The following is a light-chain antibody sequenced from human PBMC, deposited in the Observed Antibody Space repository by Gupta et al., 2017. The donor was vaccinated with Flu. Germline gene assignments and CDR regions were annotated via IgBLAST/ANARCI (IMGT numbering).Light chain of an antibody. CDR3: QVWDRSTEDVV. CDR1: NIGSKN. V-gene: IGLV3-9*01. J-gene: IGLJ2*01. Sequence: GGNNIGSKNVPWYQVKPGRAPVLVIYRDSNRPSGIPARFSGSNSGNTATLTISRAQAGDEADYYCQVWDRSTEDVVFGGGTKLTAL. CDR2: RDS.